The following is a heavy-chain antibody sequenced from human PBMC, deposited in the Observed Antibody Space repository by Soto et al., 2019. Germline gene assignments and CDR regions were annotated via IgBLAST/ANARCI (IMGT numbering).Heavy chain of an antibody. Sequence: QVQLVHSGAEVKKPGSSVKVSCKASGGTFSSYTISWVRQAPGQGLEWMGRIIPILGIANYAQKFQGRVTITADKSTSTAYMELSSLRSEDTAVYYCAGYCSGGSCLDYWGQGTLVTVSS. J-gene: IGHJ4*02. D-gene: IGHD2-15*01. CDR3: AGYCSGGSCLDY. CDR1: GGTFSSYT. V-gene: IGHV1-69*02. CDR2: IIPILGIA.